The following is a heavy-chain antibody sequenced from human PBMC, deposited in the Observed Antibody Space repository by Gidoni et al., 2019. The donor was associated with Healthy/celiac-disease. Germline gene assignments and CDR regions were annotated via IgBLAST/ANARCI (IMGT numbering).Heavy chain of an antibody. CDR1: GFTFSSYA. CDR2: ISGSGGST. CDR3: AKTQGDMVTVYYYYGMDV. J-gene: IGHJ6*02. Sequence: EVQLLESGGGLVQPGGSLRLSCAASGFTFSSYAMSWVRQAPGKGLEWVSAISGSGGSTYYAESVKGRFTISRDNSKNTLYLQMNSLRAEDTAVYYCAKTQGDMVTVYYYYGMDVWGQGTTVTVSS. D-gene: IGHD5-18*01. V-gene: IGHV3-23*01.